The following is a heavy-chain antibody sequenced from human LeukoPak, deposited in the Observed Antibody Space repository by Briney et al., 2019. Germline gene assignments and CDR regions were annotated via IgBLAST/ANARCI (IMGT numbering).Heavy chain of an antibody. CDR1: GGTFNSYA. CDR3: ARADCSGGSCYYYGMDV. J-gene: IGHJ6*02. CDR2: IIPILGIA. Sequence: ASVKVSCKASGGTFNSYAISWVRQAPGQGLEWMGRIIPILGIANYAQKFQGRVTITADKSTSTAYMELSSLRSEDTAVYYCARADCSGGSCYYYGMDVWGQGTTVTVSS. V-gene: IGHV1-69*04. D-gene: IGHD2-15*01.